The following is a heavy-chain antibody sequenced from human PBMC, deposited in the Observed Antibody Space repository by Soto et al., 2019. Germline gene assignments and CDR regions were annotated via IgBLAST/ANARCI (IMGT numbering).Heavy chain of an antibody. V-gene: IGHV3-33*01. CDR1: GFTFSSYG. Sequence: QVQLVESEGGVVQLGRSLRLSCAASGFTFSSYGMHWVRQAPGKGLEWVAVIWYDGSNKYYADSVKGRFTISRDNSKNTLYLQMNSLRAEDTAVYYCARVSGELGPFDYWGQGTLVTVSS. D-gene: IGHD3-10*02. J-gene: IGHJ4*02. CDR2: IWYDGSNK. CDR3: ARVSGELGPFDY.